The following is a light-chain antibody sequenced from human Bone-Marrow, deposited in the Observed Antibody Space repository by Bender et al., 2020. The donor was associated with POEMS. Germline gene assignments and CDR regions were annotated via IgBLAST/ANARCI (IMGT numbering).Light chain of an antibody. CDR3: QSADSGGTYRRV. J-gene: IGLJ3*02. Sequence: SYELTQPPSVSVSPGQTARITCSGDALPKKYAYWYQQKPGQAPVLVIYKDTERPSGIPGRFSGSSSGTTATLTISGVQAEDEADYYCQSADSGGTYRRVFGGGTKLTVL. CDR2: KDT. V-gene: IGLV3-25*03. CDR1: ALPKKY.